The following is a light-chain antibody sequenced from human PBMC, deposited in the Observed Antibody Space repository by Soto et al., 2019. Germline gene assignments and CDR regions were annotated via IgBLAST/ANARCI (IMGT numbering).Light chain of an antibody. CDR2: DAT. CDR3: SSYTSTNTVL. CDR1: SSDVGAYNS. V-gene: IGLV2-14*01. J-gene: IGLJ2*01. Sequence: QSVLTQPASVSGSHGQTITISCTGTSSDVGAYNSVSWYQQHPGKAPKVMIYDATDRPSGVSNRFSGSKSGNTAYLTISGLQADDEADYYCSSYTSTNTVLFGGGTKVTVL.